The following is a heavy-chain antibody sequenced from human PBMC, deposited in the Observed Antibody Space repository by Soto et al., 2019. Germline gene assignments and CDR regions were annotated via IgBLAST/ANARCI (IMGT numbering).Heavy chain of an antibody. V-gene: IGHV4-38-2*01. D-gene: IGHD3-22*01. J-gene: IGHJ4*02. CDR3: ARVDSPYYYNSSGDFTY. Sequence: PSETLSLTCAVSGYSLSSGYYWGWIRQPPGKGPEWIGTIFHRGTTYYNPSLKSRVTIPVDTSKTEFSLRLSTVTAADTAVYYCARVDSPYYYNSSGDFTYWGQGTLVTVSS. CDR1: GYSLSSGYY. CDR2: IFHRGTT.